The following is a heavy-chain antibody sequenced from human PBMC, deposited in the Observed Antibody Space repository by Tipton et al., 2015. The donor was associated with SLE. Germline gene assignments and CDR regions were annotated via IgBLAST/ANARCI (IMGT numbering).Heavy chain of an antibody. CDR1: GGSISSYY. D-gene: IGHD3-9*01. Sequence: TLSLTCTVSGGSISSYYWNWIRQPPGKGLEWIGYIYYSGSTNYNPSLKSRVTISVDTSKNQFSLKLSSVTAADTAVYYCARDAPLAYDILTGYSLPGAFDIWGQGTMVTVSS. V-gene: IGHV4-59*01. J-gene: IGHJ3*02. CDR2: IYYSGST. CDR3: ARDAPLAYDILTGYSLPGAFDI.